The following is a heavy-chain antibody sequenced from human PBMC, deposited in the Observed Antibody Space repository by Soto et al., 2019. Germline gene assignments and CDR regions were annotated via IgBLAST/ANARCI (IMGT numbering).Heavy chain of an antibody. CDR2: INHSGST. D-gene: IGHD3-10*01. Sequence: SETLSLTCAVYGGSFSGYYWSWIRQPPGKGLEWIGEINHSGSTNYNPSLKSRVTISVGTSKNQFSLKLSSVTAADTAVYYCARIPQSYMVRGASGGWFDPWGQGTLVTVSS. CDR3: ARIPQSYMVRGASGGWFDP. V-gene: IGHV4-34*01. CDR1: GGSFSGYY. J-gene: IGHJ5*02.